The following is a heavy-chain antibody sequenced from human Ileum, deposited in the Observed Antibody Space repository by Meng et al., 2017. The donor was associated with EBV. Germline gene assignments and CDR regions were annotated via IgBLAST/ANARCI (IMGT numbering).Heavy chain of an antibody. CDR2: IHTKTGDP. J-gene: IGHJ4*02. CDR1: ASSFNKFA. D-gene: IGHD2-15*01. CDR3: VRDGRSRNLLDY. Sequence: QVQRLRPGSDLQKPGPAVKVSCKCSASSFNKFAIYWVLQAPGQGLEWVGWIHTKTGDPRYALDFTGRSVFSLDTSVSTSSLQISSLKPEDTAVYYCVRDGRSRNLLDYWGQGTLVTVSS. V-gene: IGHV7-4-1*02.